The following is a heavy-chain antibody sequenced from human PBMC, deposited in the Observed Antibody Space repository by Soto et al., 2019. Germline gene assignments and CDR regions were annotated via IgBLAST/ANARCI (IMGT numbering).Heavy chain of an antibody. CDR3: AKVGPSGGSYYDY. J-gene: IGHJ4*02. CDR1: GSTSRSYA. Sequence: GGSLRLSCVASGSTSRSYAMSWVRQAPGKGLEWVSAISGSGGNTYYADPVKGRFTISRDKSENTLYLQMNSLRAEDTAIYYCAKVGPSGGSYYDYWGQGTLVTVSS. V-gene: IGHV3-23*01. D-gene: IGHD3-10*01. CDR2: ISGSGGNT.